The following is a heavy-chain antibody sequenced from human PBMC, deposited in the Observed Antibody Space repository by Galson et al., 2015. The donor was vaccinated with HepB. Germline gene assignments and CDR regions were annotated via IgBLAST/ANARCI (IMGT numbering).Heavy chain of an antibody. D-gene: IGHD6-13*01. J-gene: IGHJ5*02. CDR3: ARVGIIAAAGNWFDP. Sequence: SVKVSCKASGYTFTSYYMHWVRQAPGQGLEWMGIINPSGGSTSYAQKFQGRVTITADKSTSTAYMELSSLRSEDTAVYYCARVGIIAAAGNWFDPWGQGTLVTVSS. V-gene: IGHV1-46*01. CDR2: INPSGGST. CDR1: GYTFTSYY.